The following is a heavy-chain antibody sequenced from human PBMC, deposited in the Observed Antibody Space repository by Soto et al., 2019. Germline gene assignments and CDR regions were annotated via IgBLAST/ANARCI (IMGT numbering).Heavy chain of an antibody. V-gene: IGHV3-30*18. CDR3: AKGPASAAGTFFDYYYYMDV. Sequence: QVQLVESGGGAVQPGRSLRLSCTASAFTLRSYGMHWVRQAPGKGLEWVAVISHDGGNKYYADSVRGRFTISRDNSKNMIYLQMNSLRAEDAAVYYCAKGPASAAGTFFDYYYYMDVWGNGTTVTVSS. J-gene: IGHJ6*03. D-gene: IGHD6-13*01. CDR2: ISHDGGNK. CDR1: AFTLRSYG.